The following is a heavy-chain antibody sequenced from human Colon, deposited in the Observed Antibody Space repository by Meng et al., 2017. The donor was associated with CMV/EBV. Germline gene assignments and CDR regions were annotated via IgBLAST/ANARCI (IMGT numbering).Heavy chain of an antibody. J-gene: IGHJ6*02. CDR2: IRSKAYGGTT. CDR3: ARVGAIVQGYYYGMDV. CDR1: GGSFSGYY. D-gene: IGHD3-16*02. Sequence: QTLSLTCAVYGGSFSGYYWSWIRQPPGKGLEWVSFIRSKAYGGTTDYAASVKGRFTISRDDSKSIAYLQMNGLKTEDTAVYYCARVGAIVQGYYYGMDVWGQGTTVTVSS. V-gene: IGHV3-49*03.